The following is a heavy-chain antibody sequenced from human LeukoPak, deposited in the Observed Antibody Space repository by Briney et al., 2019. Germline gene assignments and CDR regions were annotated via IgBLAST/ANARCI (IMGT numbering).Heavy chain of an antibody. CDR2: INHSGST. CDR1: GGSFSGYY. Sequence: SETLSLTCAVYGGSFSGYYWSWIRQPPGKGLEWIGEINHSGSTNYNPSLKSRVTISVDTSKNQFSLKLSSVTAADTAVYYCARVRRYCSGGSCPVCNWFDPWGQGTLVTVSS. V-gene: IGHV4-34*01. J-gene: IGHJ5*02. CDR3: ARVRRYCSGGSCPVCNWFDP. D-gene: IGHD2-15*01.